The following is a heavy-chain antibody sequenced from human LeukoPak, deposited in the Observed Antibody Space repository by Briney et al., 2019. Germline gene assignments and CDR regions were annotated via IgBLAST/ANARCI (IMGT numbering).Heavy chain of an antibody. V-gene: IGHV4-59*01. J-gene: IGHJ6*03. Sequence: PSETLSLTCTVSGGSISSYYWRWIRQPPGKGLEWIGYMHYSGRTNYNPSLTSRITISVDTSKNLFSLKLSSVTAADTAVYYCARDWGVSARPGYMDVWGKGTTVTVSS. CDR3: ARDWGVSARPGYMDV. CDR2: MHYSGRT. CDR1: GGSISSYY. D-gene: IGHD6-6*01.